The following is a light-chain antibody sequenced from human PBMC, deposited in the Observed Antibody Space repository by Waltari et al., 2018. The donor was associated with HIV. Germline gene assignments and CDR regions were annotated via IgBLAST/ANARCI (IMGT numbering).Light chain of an antibody. CDR1: ASLLGHNF. Sequence: QSVLTQPPSVSAAPGQKVTISCSGSASLLGHNFVPWYQQFPGTAPKPLIYDNNNRPSGIPDRFSGSRSGTSATLGITGLQTGDEAEYYCGTWDNSLSAWVFGGGTKVTVL. V-gene: IGLV1-51*01. CDR2: DNN. CDR3: GTWDNSLSAWV. J-gene: IGLJ3*02.